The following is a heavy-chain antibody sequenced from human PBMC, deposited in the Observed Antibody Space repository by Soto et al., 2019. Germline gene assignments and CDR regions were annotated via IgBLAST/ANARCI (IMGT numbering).Heavy chain of an antibody. D-gene: IGHD3-22*01. J-gene: IGHJ4*02. Sequence: QVQLVESGGGVVQPGRSLRLSCAASGFTFSSYAMHWVRQAPGKGLEWVAVISYDGSNKYYADSVKGRFTISRDNSKNTLYLQMNSLRAEDTAVYYCARDDYYDSRGFAGSFDSWGQGALVTVSS. V-gene: IGHV3-30-3*01. CDR2: ISYDGSNK. CDR1: GFTFSSYA. CDR3: ARDDYYDSRGFAGSFDS.